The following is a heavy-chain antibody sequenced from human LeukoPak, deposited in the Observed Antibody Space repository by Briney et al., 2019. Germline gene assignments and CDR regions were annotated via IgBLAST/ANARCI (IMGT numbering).Heavy chain of an antibody. V-gene: IGHV1-18*01. CDR3: ARDDNYGSGQPDD. Sequence: AASMKLSCKASGYTFTSYGITWVRQPPGQGLEWMGWISGYNGNTNYAQKFQGRVIMTTDKSTSKVYMELRSLRSDDTAVYYYARDDNYGSGQPDDWGQGTLVTVSS. CDR1: GYTFTSYG. J-gene: IGHJ4*02. D-gene: IGHD3-10*01. CDR2: ISGYNGNT.